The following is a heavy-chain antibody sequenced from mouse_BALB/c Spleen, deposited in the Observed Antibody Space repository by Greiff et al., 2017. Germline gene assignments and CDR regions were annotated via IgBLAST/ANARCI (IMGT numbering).Heavy chain of an antibody. CDR3: ARGYGNYFAWFAY. CDR2: ISSGGSYT. J-gene: IGHJ3*01. Sequence: EVKLMESGGGLVKPGGSLKLSCAASGFTFSSYTMSWVRQTPEKRLEWVATISSGGSYTYYPDSVKGRFTISRDNAKNNLYLQMSSLKSEDTAMYYCARGYGNYFAWFAYWGQGTLVTVSA. CDR1: GFTFSSYT. V-gene: IGHV5-6-4*01. D-gene: IGHD2-1*01.